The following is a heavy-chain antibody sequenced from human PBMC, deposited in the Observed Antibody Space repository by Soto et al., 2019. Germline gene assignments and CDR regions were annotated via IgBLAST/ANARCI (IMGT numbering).Heavy chain of an antibody. J-gene: IGHJ4*02. CDR2: IYPGDSDT. CDR3: ASLGGEGDCSNARCCSFDY. V-gene: IGHV5-51*01. Sequence: GASLKISCKGSGYSFISYWIGLVRQMPGKGLELMGIIYPGDSDTRYSPSFHGQVTISADKSISTAFLQWSSLKASDTAMYYSASLGGEGDCSNARCCSFDYCGQGTPVTVSS. D-gene: IGHD2-2*01. CDR1: GYSFISYW.